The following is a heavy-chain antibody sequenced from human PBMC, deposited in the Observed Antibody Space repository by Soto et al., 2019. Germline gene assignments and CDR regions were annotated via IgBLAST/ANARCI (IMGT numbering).Heavy chain of an antibody. CDR2: ISGSGGST. Sequence: GGSLRLSCAASGFTFSSYAMSWVRQAPGKGLEWVSAISGSGGSTYYADSVKGRFTISRDNSKNTLYLQMNSLRAEDTAVYYCAKLCCIPYNSRGYYGPDYWGQGTLVTVSS. D-gene: IGHD3-22*01. CDR3: AKLCCIPYNSRGYYGPDY. J-gene: IGHJ4*02. V-gene: IGHV3-23*01. CDR1: GFTFSSYA.